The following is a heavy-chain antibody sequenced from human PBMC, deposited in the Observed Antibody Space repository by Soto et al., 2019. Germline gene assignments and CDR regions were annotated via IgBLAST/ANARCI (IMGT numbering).Heavy chain of an antibody. V-gene: IGHV4-31*03. Sequence: QGQLQESGPGLVEPSQTLSLTCTVSGGSISGEGYYWGWIRQYSGRGLEWIGYIHYSGSTYYNPSLKSRVIISVDPSKTQFFLNLSSVTAAETAVYYCARAWTATAGWANWFDRWGQGTLVTVSS. CDR3: ARAWTATAGWANWFDR. CDR2: IHYSGST. D-gene: IGHD6-13*01. CDR1: GGSISGEGYY. J-gene: IGHJ5*02.